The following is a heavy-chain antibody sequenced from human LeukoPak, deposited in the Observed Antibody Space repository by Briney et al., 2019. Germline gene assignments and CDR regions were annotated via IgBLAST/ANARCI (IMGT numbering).Heavy chain of an antibody. D-gene: IGHD2-2*01. Sequence: PSETLSLTCTVSGGSISSYYWSWIRQPPGKGLEWSGYIYYSGSTNYNPSLKSRVTISVDTSKNQFSLKLSSVTAADAAVYYCARGQGNLRKYQLRWFDPWGQGTLVTVSS. CDR1: GGSISSYY. CDR3: ARGQGNLRKYQLRWFDP. CDR2: IYYSGST. J-gene: IGHJ5*02. V-gene: IGHV4-59*12.